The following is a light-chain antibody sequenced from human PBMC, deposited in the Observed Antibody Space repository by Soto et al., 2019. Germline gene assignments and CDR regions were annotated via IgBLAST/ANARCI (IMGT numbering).Light chain of an antibody. J-gene: IGKJ1*01. CDR1: QRISPTH. V-gene: IGKV3-20*01. CDR2: ATS. Sequence: EIVLTQSPGTLSLSPGDRASLSCRTSQRISPTHLAWYQQKPGQGPRLLIYATSTRATGIPDRFGGSGSGTDFTLTISRLEPEDFGVYYCQQYDTSPRTFGHGTKVEIK. CDR3: QQYDTSPRT.